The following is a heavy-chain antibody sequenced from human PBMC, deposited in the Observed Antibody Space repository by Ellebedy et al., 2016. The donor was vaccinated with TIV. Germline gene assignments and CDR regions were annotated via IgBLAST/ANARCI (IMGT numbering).Heavy chain of an antibody. Sequence: GESLKISCAASGFTVSSYYMSWVRQAPGKGLEWVAVIDSGGTTYYADSVKGRFTISRDNSKNTLYLQMNSLRAEDTAVYYCAKRVTMVRGVITYYHYAMDVWGQGTTVTVSS. V-gene: IGHV3-53*01. CDR2: IDSGGTT. J-gene: IGHJ6*02. D-gene: IGHD3-10*01. CDR1: GFTVSSYY. CDR3: AKRVTMVRGVITYYHYAMDV.